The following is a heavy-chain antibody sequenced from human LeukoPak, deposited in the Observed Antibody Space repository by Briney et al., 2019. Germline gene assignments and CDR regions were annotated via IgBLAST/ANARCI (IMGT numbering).Heavy chain of an antibody. Sequence: PGGSLRLSCAASGFTFSDDWMSWVRQAPGKGLEWVSIIYSGGTTYYADSVQGRFTISRDNSKNTVYLQMNSLRVEDTAVYYCARDPRTTGKSNYGMDVWGQGTTVTVSS. CDR3: ARDPRTTGKSNYGMDV. V-gene: IGHV3-53*01. CDR2: IYSGGTT. D-gene: IGHD4-17*01. CDR1: GFTFSDDW. J-gene: IGHJ6*02.